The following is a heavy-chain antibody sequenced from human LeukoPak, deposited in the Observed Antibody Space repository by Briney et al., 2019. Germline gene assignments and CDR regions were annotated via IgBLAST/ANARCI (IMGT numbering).Heavy chain of an antibody. CDR2: IYYSGST. D-gene: IGHD3-10*01. J-gene: IGHJ4*02. CDR1: SGSISTSNYY. Sequence: SSETVSLTCTVSSGSISTSNYYWGWVRQPPGKALEWIGNIYYSGSTYYNPSLKSRVTISVDTSKNQFSLKLSSVTAADTAVYYCARGLGSGSWGQGTLVTVSS. V-gene: IGHV4-39*01. CDR3: ARGLGSGS.